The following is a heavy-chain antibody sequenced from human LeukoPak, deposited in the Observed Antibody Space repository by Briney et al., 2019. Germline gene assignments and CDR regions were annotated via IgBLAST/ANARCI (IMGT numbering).Heavy chain of an antibody. D-gene: IGHD4-17*01. CDR3: AKDLYGDYPAGDCAFDI. V-gene: IGHV3-9*03. CDR2: ISWNSGSI. CDR1: GFTFDDYA. J-gene: IGHJ3*02. Sequence: GGSLRLSCAASGFTFDDYAMHWVRQAPGKGLEWFSGISWNSGSIGYADSVKGRFTIPRDNAKNSLYLQMNSLRSEDMALYYCAKDLYGDYPAGDCAFDIWGLGTMVTVSS.